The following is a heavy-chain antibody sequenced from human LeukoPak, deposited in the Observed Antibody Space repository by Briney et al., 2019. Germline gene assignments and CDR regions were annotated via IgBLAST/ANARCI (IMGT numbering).Heavy chain of an antibody. CDR3: ARYSDSRGDFDI. D-gene: IGHD3-22*01. V-gene: IGHV1-2*06. Sequence: ASVKVSCKASGYTFTGYYMHWVRQAPGQGREWMGRINPNSGGTNYAQRFQGRVTMTRDTSISTAYMELSRLRSDDTAVCYCARYSDSRGDFDIWGQGTMVTVSS. CDR2: INPNSGGT. J-gene: IGHJ3*02. CDR1: GYTFTGYY.